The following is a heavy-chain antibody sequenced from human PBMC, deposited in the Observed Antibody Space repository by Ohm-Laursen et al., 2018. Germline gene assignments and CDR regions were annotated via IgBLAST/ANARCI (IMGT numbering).Heavy chain of an antibody. CDR3: ASQGLSLDY. V-gene: IGHV3-9*01. CDR1: GFTFDDYA. D-gene: IGHD3-16*02. J-gene: IGHJ4*02. CDR2: ISWNSGSI. Sequence: SLRLSCSASGFTFDDYAMHWVRQAPGKGLEWVSGISWNSGSIGYADSVKGRFTISRDNSKNTLYLQMNSLRAEDTAVYYCASQGLSLDYWGQGTLVTVSS.